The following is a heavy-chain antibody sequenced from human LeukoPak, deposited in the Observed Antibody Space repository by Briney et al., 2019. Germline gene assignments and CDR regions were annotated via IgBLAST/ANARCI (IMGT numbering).Heavy chain of an antibody. J-gene: IGHJ4*02. V-gene: IGHV4-34*01. CDR2: INHSGNT. CDR1: GGSFSGYY. D-gene: IGHD3-22*01. CDR3: AREGTEAYYYDSSGYPPDY. Sequence: SETLSLTCAVYGGSFSGYYWSWIRQPPGKGLEWIGEINHSGNTKYNPSLKSRVTISVDTSKNQFSLKLNSVTAADTAVYYCAREGTEAYYYDSSGYPPDYWGQGTLVTVSS.